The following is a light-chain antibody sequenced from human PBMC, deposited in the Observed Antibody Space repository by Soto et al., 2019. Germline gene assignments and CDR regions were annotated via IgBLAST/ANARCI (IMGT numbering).Light chain of an antibody. V-gene: IGLV1-47*01. CDR1: SSNIGSKY. CDR2: RNT. CDR3: ALRDDGVV. J-gene: IGLJ2*01. Sequence: QSVVTQPPSASGTPGQRVTISCSGSSSNIGSKYVNWYQQLPGTAPKLLIYRNTQRPSGVPDRFSGSTSGTSASLAISGRRSEDESDYYCALRDDGVVIGGGTKLTVL.